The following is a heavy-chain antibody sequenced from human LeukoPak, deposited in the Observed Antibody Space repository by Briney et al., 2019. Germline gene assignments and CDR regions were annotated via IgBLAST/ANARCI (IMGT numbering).Heavy chain of an antibody. D-gene: IGHD1-26*01. CDR3: ARTTVGATETDAFDI. J-gene: IGHJ3*02. Sequence: GGSLRLSCAASGFRFSTYSMNWVRQAPGKGLEWVSSISSGGRYVYYADSVKGRFTISRDNAKNSLYLQMNSLRGEDTALYHCARTTVGATETDAFDIWGQGTMVTVSS. CDR2: ISSGGRYV. V-gene: IGHV3-21*04. CDR1: GFRFSTYS.